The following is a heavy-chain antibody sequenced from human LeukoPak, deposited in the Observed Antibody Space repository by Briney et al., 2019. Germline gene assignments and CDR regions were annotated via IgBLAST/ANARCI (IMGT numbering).Heavy chain of an antibody. CDR3: ARGGPAGVATNDY. D-gene: IGHD5-24*01. J-gene: IGHJ4*02. CDR2: IESDGGRT. Sequence: QLGGSLRLSCAASGFTFSIYYMHWVRQAPGKGLVWVSHIESDGGRTTYADSVKGRFIISRDNAKNTLYLQMNSLRAEDTAVYYCARGGPAGVATNDYWGQGTLVTVSS. CDR1: GFTFSIYY. V-gene: IGHV3-74*01.